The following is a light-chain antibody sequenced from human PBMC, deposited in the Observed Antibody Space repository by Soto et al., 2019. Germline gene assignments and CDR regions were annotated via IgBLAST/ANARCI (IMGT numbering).Light chain of an antibody. CDR2: EVS. CDR3: TSYTSSSTRV. J-gene: IGLJ1*01. V-gene: IGLV2-14*01. Sequence: ALTQPASVSGSPGQSITISCTGTSSDVGGYNYVSWYQQHPGKAPKLMIYEVSNRPSGVSNRFSGSKSGNTASLTISGLQAEDEADYYCTSYTSSSTRVFGTGTKVTVL. CDR1: SSDVGGYNY.